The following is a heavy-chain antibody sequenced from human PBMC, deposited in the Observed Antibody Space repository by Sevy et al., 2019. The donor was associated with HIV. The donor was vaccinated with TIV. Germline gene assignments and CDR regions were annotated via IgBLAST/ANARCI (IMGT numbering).Heavy chain of an antibody. CDR2: IKQDESEK. V-gene: IGHV3-7*01. D-gene: IGHD5-12*01. Sequence: GGSLRLSCVASGFTFTNYWISWVRQTPGKGLEWVATIKQDESEKYNLDSVKGRLAISRDNGKKSVSLQMNGLRAEDTALYYCAREVGGYNWRPYYFDSWGQGTLVTVSS. CDR3: AREVGGYNWRPYYFDS. J-gene: IGHJ4*02. CDR1: GFTFTNYW.